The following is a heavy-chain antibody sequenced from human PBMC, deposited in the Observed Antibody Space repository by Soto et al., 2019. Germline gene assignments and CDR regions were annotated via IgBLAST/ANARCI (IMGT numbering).Heavy chain of an antibody. D-gene: IGHD1-26*01. CDR1: GFTFSNYV. CDR2: ISNSGGGT. J-gene: IGHJ4*02. CDR3: AKEDVGGYYYSGL. V-gene: IGHV3-23*01. Sequence: GGSLRLSCAASGFTFSNYVMSWVRQAPGKGLERVSSISNSGGGTYYADSVRGRFTISRDNSKNTLYLQMNSLRAEDTAVYYCAKEDVGGYYYSGLWGRGTLVTASS.